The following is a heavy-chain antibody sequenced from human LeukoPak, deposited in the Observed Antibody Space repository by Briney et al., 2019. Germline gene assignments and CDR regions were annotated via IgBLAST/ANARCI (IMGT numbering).Heavy chain of an antibody. V-gene: IGHV5-51*01. CDR1: GSSFTSYW. J-gene: IGHJ4*02. CDR2: IYPGDSDT. CDR3: ARLYSRDCSSTSCYSY. D-gene: IGHD2-2*02. Sequence: KNGESLKISCKGSGSSFTSYWIGWVRQLPGKGLEWMGIIYPGDSDTRYSPSSQGQVTISADKSISTAYLQWSSLKASDTAMYYCARLYSRDCSSTSCYSYWGQGTLVTVSS.